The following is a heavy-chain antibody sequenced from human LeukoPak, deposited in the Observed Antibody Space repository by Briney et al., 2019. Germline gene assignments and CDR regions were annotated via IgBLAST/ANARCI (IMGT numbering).Heavy chain of an antibody. J-gene: IGHJ4*02. CDR3: ARLRFLEWLTDY. Sequence: GGSLRLSCAASGFTFSSYSMNWVRQAPGKGLEWVSSISSSGSYIYYADSVKGRFTISKDNAKNSLYLQMNSLRAEDTAVYYCARLRFLEWLTDYWGQGTLVTVSS. D-gene: IGHD3-3*01. CDR1: GFTFSSYS. V-gene: IGHV3-21*01. CDR2: ISSSGSYI.